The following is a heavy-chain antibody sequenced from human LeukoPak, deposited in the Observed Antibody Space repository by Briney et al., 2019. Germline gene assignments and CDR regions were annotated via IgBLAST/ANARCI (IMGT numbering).Heavy chain of an antibody. CDR2: IYYSGST. CDR1: GGSIRSYY. V-gene: IGHV4-59*01. CDR3: ARGKGSGWYYYYYYGMDV. D-gene: IGHD6-19*01. Sequence: SETLSLTCTVSGGSIRSYYWSWIGPPPGKGLEGMGYIYYSGSTNYNPSLKSRVTISVDTSKNQFSLKLSSVTTADTAVDYCARGKGSGWYYYYYYGMDVWGQGTTVTVSS. J-gene: IGHJ6*02.